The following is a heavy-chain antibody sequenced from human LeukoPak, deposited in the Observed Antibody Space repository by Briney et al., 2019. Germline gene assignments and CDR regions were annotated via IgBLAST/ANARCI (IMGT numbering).Heavy chain of an antibody. CDR3: AREYYSSFDF. D-gene: IGHD2-21*01. J-gene: IGHJ4*02. CDR1: GFNFGVNW. V-gene: IGHV3-7*01. Sequence: GGSLRLSCAASGFNFGVNWMSWVRQAPGKGLEWVATMSQDGHYVYYVDSVKGRFYISRDNARNSLYLQMDSLRAEDTAVYYCAREYYSSFDFWGQGALVTVSS. CDR2: MSQDGHYV.